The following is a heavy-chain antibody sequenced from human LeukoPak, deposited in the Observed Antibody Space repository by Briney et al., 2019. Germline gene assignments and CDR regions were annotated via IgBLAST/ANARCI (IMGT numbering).Heavy chain of an antibody. D-gene: IGHD6-19*01. CDR3: ARHWMAVAPYWYFDL. J-gene: IGHJ2*01. V-gene: IGHV4-59*08. CDR1: RGSLSSYY. CDR2: IYYDGTT. Sequence: PSETLSLTCTVSRGSLSSYYWSWIRQPPGKGLEWIGYIYYDGTTNYNPSLKSRVTISVDTSQNQFSLKLRSMIAADTAIYYCARHWMAVAPYWYFDLWGRGTLVTVSS.